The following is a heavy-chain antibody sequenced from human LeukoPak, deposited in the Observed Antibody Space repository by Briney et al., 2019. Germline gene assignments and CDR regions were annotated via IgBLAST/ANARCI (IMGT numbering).Heavy chain of an antibody. CDR1: GFTFSSYS. J-gene: IGHJ6*02. D-gene: IGHD6-6*01. CDR3: ARDSSLGYYYGMDV. V-gene: IGHV3-21*01. Sequence: GGSLRLSCAASGFTFSSYSMNWVRQAPGKGLEWVSSISSSSSYIYYADSVKGRFTISRDNAKNSLYLQMNSLRAEDTAVYYCARDSSLGYYYGMDVWGQGITVTVSS. CDR2: ISSSSSYI.